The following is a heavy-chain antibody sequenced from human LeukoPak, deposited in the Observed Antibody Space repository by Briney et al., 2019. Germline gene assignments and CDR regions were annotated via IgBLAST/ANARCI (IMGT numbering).Heavy chain of an antibody. J-gene: IGHJ3*02. CDR3: ARDRDGSSGYYYVGYAFDI. D-gene: IGHD3-22*01. CDR2: IYTSAST. Sequence: PSETLSLTCTVSGGSISSYYWSWIRQPAGKGLEWIGRIYTSASTNYNPSLKSRVTMSVDTSKNQFSLKLSSVTAADTAVYYCARDRDGSSGYYYVGYAFDIWGQGTMVTVSS. V-gene: IGHV4-4*07. CDR1: GGSISSYY.